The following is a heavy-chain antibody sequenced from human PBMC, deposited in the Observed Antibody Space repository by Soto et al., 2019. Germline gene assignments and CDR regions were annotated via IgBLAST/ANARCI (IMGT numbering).Heavy chain of an antibody. D-gene: IGHD3-3*01. V-gene: IGHV4-34*01. CDR1: GGSFSGYY. Sequence: SETLSLTCAVYGGSFSGYYWSWIRQPPGKGLEWIGEINHSGSTNYNPSLKSRVTISVDTSKNQFSLKLSSVTAADTTVYYCARGGDFWSGYPPDYWGQGTLVTVSS. CDR3: ARGGDFWSGYPPDY. CDR2: INHSGST. J-gene: IGHJ4*02.